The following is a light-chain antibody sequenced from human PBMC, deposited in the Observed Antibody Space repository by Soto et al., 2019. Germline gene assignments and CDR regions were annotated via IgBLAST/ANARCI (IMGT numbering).Light chain of an antibody. CDR3: QQYEDTLT. CDR1: RRVSSSY. CDR2: GAS. J-gene: IGKJ4*01. Sequence: EIVLTQSPGTVSLSPGERATLSCRASRRVSSSYLTWYQQKRGQAPRLLIYGASVRAPGIPDRFSGSGSGRYFTLTISRLEPEDFALDYCQQYEDTLTFGGGTKVEIK. V-gene: IGKV3-20*01.